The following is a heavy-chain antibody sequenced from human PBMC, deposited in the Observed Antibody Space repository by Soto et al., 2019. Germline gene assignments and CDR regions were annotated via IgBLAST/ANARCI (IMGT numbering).Heavy chain of an antibody. D-gene: IGHD3-22*01. V-gene: IGHV1-69*12. CDR3: ARPRRYYYDSSGQFDY. J-gene: IGHJ4*02. Sequence: QVQLVQSGAEVKKPGSSVKVSCKASGGSFSSFVISWVRQAPGQGLEWMGRIIPIFGATNYTQKLQGRVMITADESTSTAYMELSSLRSEDTAVYFCARPRRYYYDSSGQFDYWGQGTLVTVSS. CDR1: GGSFSSFV. CDR2: IIPIFGAT.